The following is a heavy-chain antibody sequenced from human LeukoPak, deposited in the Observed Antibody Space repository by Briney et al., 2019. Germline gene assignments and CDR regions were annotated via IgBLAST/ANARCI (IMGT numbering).Heavy chain of an antibody. J-gene: IGHJ4*02. D-gene: IGHD6-19*01. CDR2: ISSSSSYI. CDR3: ASSGYSNGWDY. Sequence: KPGGFLRLSCAASGFTFSSYSMNWVRQAPGKGLEWVSSISSSSSYIYYADSVKGRFTISRDNAKNSLYLQMNSLRAEDTAVYYCASSGYSNGWDYWGQGTLVTVSS. V-gene: IGHV3-21*01. CDR1: GFTFSSYS.